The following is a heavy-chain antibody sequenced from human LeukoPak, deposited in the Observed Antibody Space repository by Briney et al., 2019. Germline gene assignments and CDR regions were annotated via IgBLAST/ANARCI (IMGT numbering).Heavy chain of an antibody. V-gene: IGHV4-61*08. J-gene: IGHJ4*02. D-gene: IGHD4-11*01. CDR1: GGSISSGGYY. CDR2: IYYSGST. Sequence: SQTLSLTCAVSGGSISSGGYYWSWIRQPPGKGLEWIGYIYYSGSTNYNPSLKSRVTISVDTSKNQFSLKLSSVTAADTAVYCCARHPSKGFDYWGQGTLVTVSS. CDR3: ARHPSKGFDY.